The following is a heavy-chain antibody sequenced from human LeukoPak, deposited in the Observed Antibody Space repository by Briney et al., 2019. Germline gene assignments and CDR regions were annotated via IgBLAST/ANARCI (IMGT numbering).Heavy chain of an antibody. CDR3: ARSRNWGYYYYYYMDV. J-gene: IGHJ6*03. D-gene: IGHD7-27*01. Sequence: SETLSLTCAVYGGSFSGYYWSWIRQPPGKGLEWIGEINHSGSTNYNPSLKSRVTISVDTSKNQFSLKLSSVTAADTAVYYCARSRNWGYYYYYYMDVWGKGTTFTVSS. V-gene: IGHV4-34*01. CDR2: INHSGST. CDR1: GGSFSGYY.